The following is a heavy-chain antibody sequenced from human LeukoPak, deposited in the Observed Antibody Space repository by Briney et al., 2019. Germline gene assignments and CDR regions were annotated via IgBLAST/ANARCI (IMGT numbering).Heavy chain of an antibody. CDR1: GGPFSGYY. D-gene: IGHD6-19*01. CDR2: INHSGST. J-gene: IGHJ4*02. V-gene: IGHV4-34*01. CDR3: ARAGRGEQWLVRGYFDY. Sequence: SETLSLTCAVYGGPFSGYYWSWIRQPPGKGLEWIGEINHSGSTNYNPSLKNRVTISVDTSKNQFSLKLSSVTAADTAVYYCARAGRGEQWLVRGYFDYWGQGTLVTVSS.